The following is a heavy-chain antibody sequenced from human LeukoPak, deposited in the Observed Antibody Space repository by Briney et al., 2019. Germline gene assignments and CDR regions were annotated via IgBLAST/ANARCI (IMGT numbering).Heavy chain of an antibody. CDR1: GGSISN. CDR3: AMGGGLGIVDY. J-gene: IGHJ4*02. D-gene: IGHD7-27*01. Sequence: SETLSLTCTVSGGSISNWSWIRQPPGKGLEWIGYIYHSGSTNYNPSLKSRVTISVDMSKNQFSLKLSSVTAADTAVYYCAMGGGLGIVDYWGQGTLVTVSS. V-gene: IGHV4-59*08. CDR2: IYHSGST.